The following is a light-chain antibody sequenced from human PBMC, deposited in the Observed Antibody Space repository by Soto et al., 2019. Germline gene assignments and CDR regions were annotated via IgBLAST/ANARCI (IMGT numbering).Light chain of an antibody. Sequence: DVRMTQSPSALSASVGARVTITCRAGESISGWLAWYQQKAGKAPKLLIYKASSLVSGVPSRFSGSGSGTEFTLTISSLQPEDVATYYCQQYNVYSPRTFGGGTKVEIK. CDR3: QQYNVYSPRT. CDR2: KAS. J-gene: IGKJ4*01. CDR1: ESISGW. V-gene: IGKV1-5*03.